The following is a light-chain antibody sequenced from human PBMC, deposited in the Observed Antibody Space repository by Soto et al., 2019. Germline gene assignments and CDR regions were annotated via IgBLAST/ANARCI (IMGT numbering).Light chain of an antibody. J-gene: IGKJ3*01. CDR1: QAVGNY. V-gene: IGKV1-27*01. CDR3: QKYSRVPFT. CDR2: GAS. Sequence: DIQMTQSPSSLSASVGDRVTITCRATQAVGNYLAWYQQRPGKVPKLLIYGASTLQSGVPSRFSGSGSGTEFTLTISTLQSEDVATYYCQKYSRVPFTFGPGTKVDIK.